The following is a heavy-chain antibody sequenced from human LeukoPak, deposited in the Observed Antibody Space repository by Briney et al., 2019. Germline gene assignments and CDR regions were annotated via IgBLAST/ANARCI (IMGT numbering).Heavy chain of an antibody. Sequence: SETLSLTCTVSGGSISSYYWSWIRQPPRKGLERIGYIYYSGSTNYNPSLKSRVTISVDTSKNQFSLKLSSVTAADTAVYFCAKAPRGPGPVIHDAFDIWGQGTRVSVSS. CDR3: AKAPRGPGPVIHDAFDI. CDR2: IYYSGST. V-gene: IGHV4-59*12. J-gene: IGHJ3*02. CDR1: GGSISSYY. D-gene: IGHD2/OR15-2a*01.